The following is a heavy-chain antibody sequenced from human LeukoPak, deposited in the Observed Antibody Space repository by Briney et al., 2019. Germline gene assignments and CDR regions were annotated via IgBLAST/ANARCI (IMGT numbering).Heavy chain of an antibody. D-gene: IGHD3-16*01. CDR1: GFTVSSNY. Sequence: GGSLRLSCAASGFTVSSNYMNWVRQAPGKGLEWVSSISSSSNYIYYGDSVKGRFTISRDNAKNSLYLQMNSLRAEDTAVYYCARGGGAFDIWGQGTMVSVSS. CDR2: ISSSSNYI. V-gene: IGHV3-21*01. CDR3: ARGGGAFDI. J-gene: IGHJ3*02.